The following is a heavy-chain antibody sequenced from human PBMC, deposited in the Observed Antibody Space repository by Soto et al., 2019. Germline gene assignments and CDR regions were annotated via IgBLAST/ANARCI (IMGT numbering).Heavy chain of an antibody. CDR1: GFIFSSCG. CDR2: ICYDGSNT. CDR3: ASSAA. Sequence: PXGSLRRTCAASGFIFSSCGMHWVRQAPGKGLEWVAVICYDGSNTYYADPVKGRFTISRDNSKNTLFLQMNSLRDEDTAVYYCASSAAWGRGTLVTLSS. D-gene: IGHD6-19*01. V-gene: IGHV3-33*01. J-gene: IGHJ5*02.